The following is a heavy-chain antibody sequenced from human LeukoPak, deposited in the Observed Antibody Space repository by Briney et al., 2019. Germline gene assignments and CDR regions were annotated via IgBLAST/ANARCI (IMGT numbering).Heavy chain of an antibody. CDR3: ARDRVVVVPAAGFDP. D-gene: IGHD2-2*01. V-gene: IGHV1-69*04. J-gene: IGHJ5*02. CDR1: GGTFSSYA. Sequence: SVKVSCKASGGTFSSYAISWVRQAPGQGLEWMGRIIPIFGIANYAQKFQGRVTITADKSTSTAYMELSSLRSEDTVVYYCARDRVVVVPAAGFDPWGQGTLVTVSS. CDR2: IIPIFGIA.